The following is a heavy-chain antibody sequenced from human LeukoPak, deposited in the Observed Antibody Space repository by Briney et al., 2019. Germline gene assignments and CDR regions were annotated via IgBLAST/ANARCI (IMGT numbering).Heavy chain of an antibody. D-gene: IGHD3-22*01. J-gene: IGHJ5*02. V-gene: IGHV3-66*01. CDR1: GFNITSNY. Sequence: GGSLRLSCAASGFNITSNYMNWVRQAPGKGLEWVAIIYSGGFTYYRDSVKGRFTIYRDNSKNTVYLQMNGLRVEDTAVYYCARDSYYYDSSGYYHNWFDPWGQGTLVTVSS. CDR3: ARDSYYYDSSGYYHNWFDP. CDR2: IYSGGFT.